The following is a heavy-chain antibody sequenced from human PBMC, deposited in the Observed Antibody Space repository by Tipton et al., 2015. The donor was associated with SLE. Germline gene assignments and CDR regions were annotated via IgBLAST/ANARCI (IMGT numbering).Heavy chain of an antibody. Sequence: LRLSCTVSGGFVSSYYWGWIRQPPGKGLEWIGYIYYDENTNYNPSLKSRVTISGDRSKNQLSLKLTSVTAADTAVYYCTRHLDYYDSTGLDAFDIWGQGTMVTVSS. D-gene: IGHD3-22*01. CDR3: TRHLDYYDSTGLDAFDI. CDR1: GGFVSSYY. CDR2: IYYDENT. V-gene: IGHV4-59*08. J-gene: IGHJ3*02.